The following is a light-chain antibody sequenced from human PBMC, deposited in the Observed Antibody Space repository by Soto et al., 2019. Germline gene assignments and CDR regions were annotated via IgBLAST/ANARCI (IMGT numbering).Light chain of an antibody. CDR2: DND. CDR1: SSNIGNNY. J-gene: IGLJ2*01. CDR3: ATWDRSLSVGV. Sequence: QSVLTQPPSVSAAPGQKVTISCSGSSSNIGNNYVFWYQQLPGTAPKLLIYDNDKRPSGIPDRFSGSKSGTSATLGITGLQTGDEADYYCATWDRSLSVGVFGGGTKGDRP. V-gene: IGLV1-51*01.